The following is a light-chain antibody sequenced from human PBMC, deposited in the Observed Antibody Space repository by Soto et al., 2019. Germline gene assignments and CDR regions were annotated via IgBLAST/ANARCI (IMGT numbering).Light chain of an antibody. J-gene: IGKJ4*01. Sequence: EIVLTQSPATLSLSPGERATLSCRASQSVSSYLAWYQQKPGQAPRLLIYDASNRATGIQARFSGSGSGTDFTLTISSLEPEDFAVYCCQQRSNWPLTFGGGTKVEIK. CDR3: QQRSNWPLT. CDR1: QSVSSY. CDR2: DAS. V-gene: IGKV3-11*01.